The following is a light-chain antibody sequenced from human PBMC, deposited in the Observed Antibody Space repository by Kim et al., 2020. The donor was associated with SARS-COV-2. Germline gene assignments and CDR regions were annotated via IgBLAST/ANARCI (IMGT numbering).Light chain of an antibody. J-gene: IGKJ1*01. V-gene: IGKV3-20*01. CDR2: GAS. CDR1: QSVPSNH. CDR3: QQYGNSPWT. Sequence: EIVLTQSPGTLSLSPGETATLSCRASQSVPSNHLAWYQQKPGQAPRLLIYGASKWATGIPVRFGGSGSGTDFTLTISRLEPEDFAVYYCQQYGNSPWTFGQGTKVDIK.